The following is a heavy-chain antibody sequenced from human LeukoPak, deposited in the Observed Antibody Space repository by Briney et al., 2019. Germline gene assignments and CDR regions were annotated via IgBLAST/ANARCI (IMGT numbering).Heavy chain of an antibody. D-gene: IGHD3-3*01. CDR2: SYTNWIT. CDR3: ARDPGGDFWSGYHYFDY. V-gene: IGHV4-61*02. J-gene: IGHJ4*02. CDR1: VDSISICRAH. Sequence: PSHTLSLTCTVSVDSISICRAHWSWIRQPAGKGLDLFGGSYTNWITNYNPSRKSHVTMSVDTTKNQFSLKLSSVAAADTAVYYCARDPGGDFWSGYHYFDYWGQGTLVTVSS.